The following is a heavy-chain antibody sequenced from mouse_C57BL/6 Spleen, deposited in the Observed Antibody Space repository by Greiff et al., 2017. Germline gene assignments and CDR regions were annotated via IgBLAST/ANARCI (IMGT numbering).Heavy chain of an antibody. V-gene: IGHV3-6*01. J-gene: IGHJ2*01. Sequence: ESGPGLVKPSQSLSLTCSVTGYSITSGYYWNWIRQFPGNKLEWMGYISYDGSNNYNPSLKNRISITRDTSKNQFFLKLNSVTTEDTATYYCAREGGIYYYGSSPFDYWGQGTTLTVSS. D-gene: IGHD1-1*01. CDR3: AREGGIYYYGSSPFDY. CDR1: GYSITSGYY. CDR2: ISYDGSN.